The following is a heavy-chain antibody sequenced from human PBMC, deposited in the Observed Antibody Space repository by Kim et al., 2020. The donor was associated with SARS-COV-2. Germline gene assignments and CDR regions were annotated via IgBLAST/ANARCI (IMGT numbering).Heavy chain of an antibody. CDR3: ARDSGANWNQYYFKY. CDR2: IVGSGLAS. CDR1: GITFSSNA. V-gene: IGHV3-23*01. D-gene: IGHD1-20*01. Sequence: GGSLRLSCEVSGITFSSNAMTWVRQAPGKGLEWVSTIVGSGLASYYADSVKGRFTISRDNSKTTLFLQMNSLRAEDTAVYYCARDSGANWNQYYFKYWGQGTPVTVS. J-gene: IGHJ4*02.